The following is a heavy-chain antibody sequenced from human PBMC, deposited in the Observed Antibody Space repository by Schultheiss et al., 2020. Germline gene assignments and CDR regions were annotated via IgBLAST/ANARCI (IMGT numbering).Heavy chain of an antibody. V-gene: IGHV3-74*01. J-gene: IGHJ5*02. D-gene: IGHD2-2*01. CDR3: ARPRIAKYQLLSAFDP. CDR1: GFTFSSYW. Sequence: GGSLRLSCSASGFTFSSYWMHWVRQAPGKGLVWVSRINSDGSSTSYADSVKGRFTISRDNAKNTLYLQMNSLRAEDTAVYYCARPRIAKYQLLSAFDPWGQGILVTVSS. CDR2: INSDGSST.